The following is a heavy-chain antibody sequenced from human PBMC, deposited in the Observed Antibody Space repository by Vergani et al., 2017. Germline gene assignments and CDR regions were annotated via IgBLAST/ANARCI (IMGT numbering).Heavy chain of an antibody. CDR2: IYHSGST. CDR3: ARFLTGTTIYYYYGMDV. V-gene: IGHV4-4*02. D-gene: IGHD1-20*01. J-gene: IGHJ6*02. CDR1: VGSISSSNW. Sequence: QVQLQESGPGLVKPSGTLSLTCAVSVGSISSSNWWSWVRQPPGKGLEGIGEIYHSGSTNYNPSLKSRVTISVDKSKNQFSLKLSSVTAADTAVYYCARFLTGTTIYYYYGMDVWGQGTTVTVSS.